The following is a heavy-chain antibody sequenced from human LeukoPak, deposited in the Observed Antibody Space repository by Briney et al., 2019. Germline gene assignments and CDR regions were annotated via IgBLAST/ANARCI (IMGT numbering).Heavy chain of an antibody. J-gene: IGHJ1*01. V-gene: IGHV3-33*01. D-gene: IGHD6-13*01. CDR3: VRGEYSSSWHSEYFQY. CDR2: IWHDGSNS. Sequence: GGSLRLSCAVSGFTFSNFGMHWVRQAPGKGLEWVASIWHDGSNSYYADSVKGRFTISRDNSKNTLSLQMNSLRVEDTAVYYCVRGEYSSSWHSEYFQYWGQGTLVTVSS. CDR1: GFTFSNFG.